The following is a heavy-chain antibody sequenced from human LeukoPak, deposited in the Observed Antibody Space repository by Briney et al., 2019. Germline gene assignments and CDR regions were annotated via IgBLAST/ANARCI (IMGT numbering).Heavy chain of an antibody. CDR2: INPNSGGT. V-gene: IGHV1-2*06. CDR3: ASYYYDSSGYFLGDAFDI. CDR1: GYTFTGYY. Sequence: ASVKVSCKASGYTFTGYYMHWVRQAPGQGLEWMRRINPNSGGTNYAQKFQGRVTMTRDTSISTAYMELSRLRSDDTAVYYCASYYYDSSGYFLGDAFDIWGQGTMVTVSS. J-gene: IGHJ3*02. D-gene: IGHD3-22*01.